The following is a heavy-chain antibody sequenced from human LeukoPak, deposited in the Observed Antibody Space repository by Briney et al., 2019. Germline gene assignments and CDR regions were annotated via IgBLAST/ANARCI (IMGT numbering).Heavy chain of an antibody. J-gene: IGHJ4*02. CDR2: IYNSGST. V-gene: IGHV4-59*01. D-gene: IGHD6-13*01. Sequence: SETLSLTCTVSGGSISGYYWSWIRQSPGKGLEWTGWIYNSGSTSCSPSLRSRVSISMDTSKSQFSLKLSSVTAADTAVYYCARDGITTAGRFDYWGQGTLVTVSS. CDR1: GGSISGYY. CDR3: ARDGITTAGRFDY.